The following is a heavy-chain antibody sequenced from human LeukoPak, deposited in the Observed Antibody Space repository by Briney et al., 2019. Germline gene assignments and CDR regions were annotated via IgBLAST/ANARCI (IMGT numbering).Heavy chain of an antibody. D-gene: IGHD2-15*01. V-gene: IGHV3-9*03. J-gene: IGHJ4*02. CDR2: ISWNSGSI. CDR1: GFTFDDYA. CDR3: AKVYCSGGSCYFDY. Sequence: PGGSLRLSCAASGFTFDDYAMHWVRQAPGKGLEWVSGISWNSGSIGYADSVKGRFTISRDNAKNSLYLQMNSLRAEDMALYYCAKVYCSGGSCYFDYWGQGTPVTVFS.